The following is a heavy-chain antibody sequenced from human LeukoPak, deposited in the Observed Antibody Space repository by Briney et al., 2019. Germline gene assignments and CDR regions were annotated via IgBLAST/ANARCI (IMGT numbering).Heavy chain of an antibody. CDR2: ISGSGGST. V-gene: IGHV3-23*01. D-gene: IGHD3-22*01. CDR1: GFTFSSYG. Sequence: PGGSLRLSCAASGFTFSSYGMSWVRQAPGKGLEWVSAISGSGGSTYYADSVKGRFTISRDNSKNTLYLQMNSLRAEDTAVYYCTTDSYYYDSSGYYWGDYWGQGTLVTVSS. J-gene: IGHJ4*02. CDR3: TTDSYYYDSSGYYWGDY.